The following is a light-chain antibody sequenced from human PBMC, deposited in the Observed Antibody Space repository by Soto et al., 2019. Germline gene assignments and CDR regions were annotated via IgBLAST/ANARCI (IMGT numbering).Light chain of an antibody. CDR3: QQYNNGPPYT. Sequence: EIVMTQSPATLSVSPGERASQSCRASQSVTSNLACYQQKPGQAPRLLIYGASNRSTGITARFSGSGSGKEFTITVSSLQSEDFAVYYCQQYNNGPPYTFGQGTKVDIK. CDR2: GAS. V-gene: IGKV3-15*01. J-gene: IGKJ2*01. CDR1: QSVTSN.